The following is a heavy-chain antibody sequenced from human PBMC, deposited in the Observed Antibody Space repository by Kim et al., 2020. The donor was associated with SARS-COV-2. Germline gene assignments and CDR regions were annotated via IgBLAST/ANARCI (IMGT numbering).Heavy chain of an antibody. D-gene: IGHD5-12*01. CDR2: ISYDGSNK. J-gene: IGHJ3*02. V-gene: IGHV3-30*04. CDR1: GFTFSSYA. Sequence: GGSLRLSCAASGFTFSSYAMHWVRQAPGKGLEWVAVISYDGSNKYYADSVKGRFTISRDNSKNTLYLQMNSLRAEDTAVYYCARDRGYSGYDLKGMYGAFDIWGQGTMVTVSS. CDR3: ARDRGYSGYDLKGMYGAFDI.